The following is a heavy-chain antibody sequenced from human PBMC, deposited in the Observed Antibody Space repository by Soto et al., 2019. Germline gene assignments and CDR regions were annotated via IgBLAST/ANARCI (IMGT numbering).Heavy chain of an antibody. D-gene: IGHD6-19*01. CDR3: ARGSGSSGWYGHYYYYGMDV. V-gene: IGHV4-4*02. CDR1: GGSISSSNW. Sequence: QVQLQESGPGLVKPSGTLSLTCAVSGGSISSSNWWGWVRQPPGKGLEWIGEIYHSGSTNYNPSLKSRVTRSVDKSKNQFSLKLSSVTAADTAVYYCARGSGSSGWYGHYYYYGMDVWGQGTTVTVSS. CDR2: IYHSGST. J-gene: IGHJ6*02.